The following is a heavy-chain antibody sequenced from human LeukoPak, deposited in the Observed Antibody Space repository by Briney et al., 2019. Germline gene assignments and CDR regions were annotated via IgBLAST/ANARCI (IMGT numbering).Heavy chain of an antibody. Sequence: GESLRLSCAASGFTFSSYWMHWVRQAPGKGLVWVTRISADGSYTLYADSVKGRFTISRDNAKNTLYLQMNSLRAEDTAVYYCATANSGPDIWGQGTTVTVSS. V-gene: IGHV3-74*01. D-gene: IGHD1-1*01. J-gene: IGHJ3*02. CDR2: ISADGSYT. CDR1: GFTFSSYW. CDR3: ATANSGPDI.